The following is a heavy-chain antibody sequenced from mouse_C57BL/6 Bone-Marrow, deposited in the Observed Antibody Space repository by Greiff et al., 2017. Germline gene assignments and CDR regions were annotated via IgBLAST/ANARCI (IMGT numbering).Heavy chain of an antibody. J-gene: IGHJ4*01. CDR2: INYDGSST. CDR1: GFTFSDYY. D-gene: IGHD1-1*01. CDR3: ARECSSLYAMYY. Sequence: EVQRVESEGGLVQPGSSMKLSCTASGFTFSDYYMAWVRQVPEKGLEWVANINYDGSSTYYLDSLKSRFIISRDNAKNILYLQMSSLKSEDTATYYCARECSSLYAMYYWVQGPSVTVSS. V-gene: IGHV5-16*01.